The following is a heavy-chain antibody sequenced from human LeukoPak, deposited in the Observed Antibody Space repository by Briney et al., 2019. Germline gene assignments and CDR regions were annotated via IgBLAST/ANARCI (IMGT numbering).Heavy chain of an antibody. V-gene: IGHV3-33*01. D-gene: IGHD1-1*01. CDR3: ARDPSDNWNDIGWFDP. J-gene: IGHJ5*02. CDR2: MWCDGCNK. CDR1: RFSFSSYA. Sequence: GGSLRLSCAASRFSFSSYAMHWVRQAPGMWVECVAVMWCDGCNKYYADSVKGRFTISRDNSKNTLYLQMNSLRAEDTAVYYCARDPSDNWNDIGWFDPWGQGTLVTVSS.